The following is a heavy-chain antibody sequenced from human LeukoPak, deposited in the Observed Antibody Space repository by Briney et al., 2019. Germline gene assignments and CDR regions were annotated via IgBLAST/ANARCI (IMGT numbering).Heavy chain of an antibody. V-gene: IGHV4-30-2*01. CDR3: TRGDYYYGMDV. CDR1: GGSISSGGYS. Sequence: SETLSLTCAVSGGSISSGGYSWSWIRQPPGKGLEWIGYIYHSGSTYYNPSLKGRVTISVDRSKNQFSLKLSSVTAADTAVYYCTRGDYYYGMDVWGQGTTVTVSS. CDR2: IYHSGST. J-gene: IGHJ6*02.